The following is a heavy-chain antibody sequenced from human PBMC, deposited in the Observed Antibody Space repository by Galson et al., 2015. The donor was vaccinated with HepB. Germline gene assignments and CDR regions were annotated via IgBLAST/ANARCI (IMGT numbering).Heavy chain of an antibody. V-gene: IGHV3-48*02. CDR3: ARDASPTTDAWYYFDY. Sequence: SLRLSCAASGFTFSIYAMNWVRQAPGKGLEWVSGISSSGNNIYYADSVKGRFGISRDNANNALYLQMDSLGDDDTAVYYCARDASPTTDAWYYFDYWGPGTLVTVSS. CDR1: GFTFSIYA. D-gene: IGHD1-1*01. CDR2: ISSSGNNI. J-gene: IGHJ4*02.